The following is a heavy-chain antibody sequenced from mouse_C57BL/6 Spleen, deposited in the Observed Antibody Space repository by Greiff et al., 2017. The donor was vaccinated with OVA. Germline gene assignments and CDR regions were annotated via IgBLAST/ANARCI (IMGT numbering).Heavy chain of an antibody. V-gene: IGHV1-47*01. D-gene: IGHD1-1*01. CDR3: ARGYYGSSRYFDV. CDR2: FHPYNDDT. J-gene: IGHJ1*03. Sequence: VKLQESGAELVKPGASVKMSCKASGYTFTTYPIEWMKQNHGKSLEWIGNFHPYNDDTKYNEKFKGKATLTVEKSSSTVYLELSRLTSDDSAVYYCARGYYGSSRYFDVWGTGTTVTVSS. CDR1: GYTFTTYP.